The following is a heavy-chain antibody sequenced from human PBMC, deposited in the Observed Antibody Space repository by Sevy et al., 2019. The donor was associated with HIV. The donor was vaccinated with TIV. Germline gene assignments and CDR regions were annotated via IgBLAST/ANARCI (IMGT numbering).Heavy chain of an antibody. V-gene: IGHV3-30-3*01. CDR1: GFTFSSYA. CDR3: ARDLRYYFDY. Sequence: GSLRLSCAASGFTFSSYAMHWVRQAPGKGLEWVAVISYDGSNKYYADSVKGRFTISRDNSKNTLYLQMNSLRAEDTAVYYCARDLRYYFDYWGQGTLVTVSS. CDR2: ISYDGSNK. J-gene: IGHJ4*02.